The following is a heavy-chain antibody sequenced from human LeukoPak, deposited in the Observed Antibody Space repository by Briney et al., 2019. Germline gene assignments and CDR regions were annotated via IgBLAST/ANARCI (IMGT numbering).Heavy chain of an antibody. CDR3: ARSALGFCSGGSCTEFDF. D-gene: IGHD2-15*01. CDR2: ISTYTGNI. CDR1: GYTFTSYY. J-gene: IGHJ4*02. Sequence: ASVKVSCKASGYTFTSYYMHWVRQAPGQGLEWMGWISTYTGNIKYAQKSQGRVTMTTDASTSTAYMELRTLRSDDTAVYFCARSALGFCSGGSCTEFDFWGQGTLVTVSS. V-gene: IGHV1-18*04.